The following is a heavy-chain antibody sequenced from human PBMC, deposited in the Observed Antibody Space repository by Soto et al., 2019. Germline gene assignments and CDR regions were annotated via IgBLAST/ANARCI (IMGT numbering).Heavy chain of an antibody. J-gene: IGHJ4*02. Sequence: GGALRLSCAASGFTFSSYSMNWVRQAPGKGLEWVSSISSSSSYIYYADSVKGRFTISRDNAKNSLYLQMNSLRAEDTAVYYCARDSSYYYDSSGCYDYWGQGPLVTVSS. CDR3: ARDSSYYYDSSGCYDY. CDR1: GFTFSSYS. CDR2: ISSSSSYI. D-gene: IGHD3-22*01. V-gene: IGHV3-21*01.